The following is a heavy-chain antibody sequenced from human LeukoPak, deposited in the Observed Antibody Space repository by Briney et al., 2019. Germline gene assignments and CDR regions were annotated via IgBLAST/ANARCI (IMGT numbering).Heavy chain of an antibody. Sequence: TGGSLRLSCAASGFTFSSYAMHWVRQAPGKGLEWVAVISYDGSNKYYADSVKGRFTISRDNSKNTLYLQMNSLRAEDTAVYYCARDGRIVVVTATFDYWGQGTLVTVSA. CDR3: ARDGRIVVVTATFDY. CDR2: ISYDGSNK. CDR1: GFTFSSYA. J-gene: IGHJ4*02. D-gene: IGHD2-21*02. V-gene: IGHV3-30-3*01.